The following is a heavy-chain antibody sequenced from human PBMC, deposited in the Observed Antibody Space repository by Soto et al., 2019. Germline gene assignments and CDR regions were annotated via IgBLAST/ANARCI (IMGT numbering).Heavy chain of an antibody. J-gene: IGHJ3*02. CDR2: IKQDGSEK. V-gene: IGHV3-7*01. CDR1: GFTFSSYW. D-gene: IGHD2-2*01. CDR3: ARELVLDQLLSDADAFDI. Sequence: GGSLRLSCAASGFTFSSYWMSWVRQAPGKGLEWVANIKQDGSEKYYVDLVKGRFTISRDNAKNSLYLQMNSLRAEDTAVYYCARELVLDQLLSDADAFDIWGQGTMVTVSS.